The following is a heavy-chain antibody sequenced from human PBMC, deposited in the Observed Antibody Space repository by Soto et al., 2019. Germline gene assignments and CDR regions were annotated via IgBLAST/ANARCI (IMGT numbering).Heavy chain of an antibody. D-gene: IGHD3-10*01. CDR3: AAELGFGKLSVV. CDR2: IIPLFGTT. V-gene: IGHV1-69*01. Sequence: QVQVVQSGVEVRRPGSSVKVSCKASGDTFKNCVISWVRQAPGQGLEWMGGIIPLFGTTDFAQRFQGRLTITTDESTATAYMELSRLRSEDKATDYCAAELGFGKLSVVWGQGTTVIVSS. J-gene: IGHJ6*02. CDR1: GDTFKNCV.